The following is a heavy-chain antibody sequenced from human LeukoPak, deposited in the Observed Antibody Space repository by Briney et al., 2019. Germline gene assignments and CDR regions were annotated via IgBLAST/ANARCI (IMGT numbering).Heavy chain of an antibody. V-gene: IGHV3-30-3*01. D-gene: IGHD3-3*01. Sequence: GRSLRLSCVASGFTFNTYAIHWVRQAPGKGLEWVAVISYDGSNKYYEDSVRGRFTISRDNSKNTLYLQMNSLRAEDMAVYYCAREEWYYFDYWGQGTLVTVSS. CDR3: AREEWYYFDY. J-gene: IGHJ4*02. CDR2: ISYDGSNK. CDR1: GFTFNTYA.